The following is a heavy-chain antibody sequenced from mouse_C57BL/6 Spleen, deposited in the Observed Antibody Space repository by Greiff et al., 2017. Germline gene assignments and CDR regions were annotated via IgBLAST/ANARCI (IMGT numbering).Heavy chain of an antibody. Sequence: DVKLQESGPGLVKPSQSLSLTCSVTGYSITSGYYWNWIRQFPGNKLEWMGYISYDGSNNYNPSLKNRISITRDTSKNQFFLKLNSVTTEDTATYYCARATTVVAPFDYWGQGTTLTVSS. J-gene: IGHJ2*01. V-gene: IGHV3-6*01. D-gene: IGHD1-1*01. CDR3: ARATTVVAPFDY. CDR2: ISYDGSN. CDR1: GYSITSGYY.